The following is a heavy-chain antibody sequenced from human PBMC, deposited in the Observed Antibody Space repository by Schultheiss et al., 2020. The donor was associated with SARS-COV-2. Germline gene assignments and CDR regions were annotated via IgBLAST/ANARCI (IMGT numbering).Heavy chain of an antibody. CDR3: ARAILWFRDVRSTIYYMDV. J-gene: IGHJ6*03. V-gene: IGHV3-21*01. Sequence: GGSLRLSCAASGFTFSSYSMNWVRQAPGKGLEWVSSISSSSSYIYYADSVKGRFTISRDNAKNSLYLQMNSPRDEDTAVYYCARAILWFRDVRSTIYYMDVWGKGTTVTVSS. D-gene: IGHD3-10*01. CDR1: GFTFSSYS. CDR2: ISSSSSYI.